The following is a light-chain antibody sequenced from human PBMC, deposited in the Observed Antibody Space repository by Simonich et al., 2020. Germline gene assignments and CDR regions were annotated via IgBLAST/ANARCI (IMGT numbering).Light chain of an antibody. CDR3: CSYAGSSTVV. V-gene: IGLV2-14*03. CDR2: DVR. J-gene: IGLJ2*01. Sequence: QSSLTQPASVSGSPGQSITISCTGTSIDVGGLNYVSWYQQHPGKAPKLMIYDVRNRPSGVSNRFSGSKSGNTASLTISGLQAEDEADYYCCSYAGSSTVVFGGGTKLTVL. CDR1: SIDVGGLNY.